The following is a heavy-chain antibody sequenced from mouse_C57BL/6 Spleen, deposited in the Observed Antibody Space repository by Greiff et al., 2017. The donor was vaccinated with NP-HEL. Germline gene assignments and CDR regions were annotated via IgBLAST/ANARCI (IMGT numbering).Heavy chain of an antibody. D-gene: IGHD1-1*01. V-gene: IGHV5-12*01. CDR3: ARRDFTTVGYFDV. J-gene: IGHJ1*03. Sequence: DVHLVESGGGLVQPGGSLKLSCAASGFTFSDYYMYWVRQTPEKRLEWVAYISNGGGSTYYPDTVKGRFTISRDNAKNTLYLQMSRLKSEDTVMYYCARRDFTTVGYFDVWGTGTTVTVSS. CDR2: ISNGGGST. CDR1: GFTFSDYY.